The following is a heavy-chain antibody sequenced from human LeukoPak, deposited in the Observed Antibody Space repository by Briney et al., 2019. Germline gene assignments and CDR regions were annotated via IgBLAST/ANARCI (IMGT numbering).Heavy chain of an antibody. CDR1: GFTFSDYY. Sequence: GGSLRLSCAASGFTFSDYYMSWIRQAPGKGLEWVSYISSSGSTIYYADSVKGRFTISRDNAKNSLYLQVNSLRAEDTAVYYCASGRYFDWLSPFDPWGQGTLVTVSS. CDR2: ISSSGSTI. V-gene: IGHV3-11*01. J-gene: IGHJ5*02. D-gene: IGHD3-9*01. CDR3: ASGRYFDWLSPFDP.